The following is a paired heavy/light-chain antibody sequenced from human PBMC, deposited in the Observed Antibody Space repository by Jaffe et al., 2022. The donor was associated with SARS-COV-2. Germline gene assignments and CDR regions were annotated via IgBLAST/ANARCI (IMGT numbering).Light chain of an antibody. V-gene: IGKV2-30*01. CDR3: MQSTHWPYT. J-gene: IGKJ2*01. CDR2: KVS. CDR1: QSLVYSDENTY. Sequence: DVVLTQSPLSLPVALGQPASISCRSSQSLVYSDENTYLNWFQQRPGQSPRRLIYKVSNRDSGVPDRFSGSGSDTDFTLKISRVEADDVGVYYCMQSTHWPYTFGQGTKLEIK.
Heavy chain of an antibody. CDR1: GFTFSNYW. CDR2: IKQDGRET. D-gene: IGHD3-10*02. Sequence: EVQLVESGGGLVQPGESLRLSCAASGFTFSNYWMSWVRQAPGEGLEWVANIKQDGRETYYVDSVKGRFTIFRDNAENSLYLQMNSLRAEDTAVYYCARDPYVRGAYGAFDIWGQGTMATVSS. J-gene: IGHJ3*02. V-gene: IGHV3-7*01. CDR3: ARDPYVRGAYGAFDI.